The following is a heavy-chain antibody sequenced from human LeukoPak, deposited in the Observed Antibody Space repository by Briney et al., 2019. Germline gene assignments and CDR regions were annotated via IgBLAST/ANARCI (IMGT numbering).Heavy chain of an antibody. CDR1: GYTFSTYA. V-gene: IGHV1-3*01. D-gene: IGHD3-10*01. CDR3: AREGSFRGRFFDY. CDR2: INAGNGNT. J-gene: IGHJ4*02. Sequence: ASVKVSCKASGYTFSTYAMHWVRQAPGQRLECMGWINAGNGNTEYSQKSQGRVTITRDTSASTAYMELSSLRSEDTAVYYCAREGSFRGRFFDYWGQGTLVTVSS.